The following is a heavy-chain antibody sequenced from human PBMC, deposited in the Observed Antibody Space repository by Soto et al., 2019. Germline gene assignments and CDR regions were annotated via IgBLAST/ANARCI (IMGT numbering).Heavy chain of an antibody. CDR1: GFSLSTSGVG. D-gene: IGHD6-13*01. V-gene: IGHV2-70*11. J-gene: IGHJ4*02. Sequence: GSGPTLVNPTQTIMLTCTFSGFSLSTSGVGVGWIRQPPGKALEWLGRIDWDDDKYYSTSLKTRLTISKDTSKNQVVLTMTNMDPEDTATFYCARYVTGSCYYDFSGQGTLDIVSS. CDR2: IDWDDDK. CDR3: ARYVTGSCYYDF.